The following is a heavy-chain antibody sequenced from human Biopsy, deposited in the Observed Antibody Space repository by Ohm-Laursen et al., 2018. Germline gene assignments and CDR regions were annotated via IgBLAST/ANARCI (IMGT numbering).Heavy chain of an antibody. V-gene: IGHV4-59*01. J-gene: IGHJ6*02. CDR1: GGSISSDY. D-gene: IGHD6-6*01. Sequence: DTLSLTCTVSGGSISSDYWSWIRQTPGKGLEWIGYIYYSGSTNYNPSLKSRVTISVDTSKNQFSLRLNSVTAADTAVYYCARDSSRRAREGGMDVWGQGTTVTVSS. CDR2: IYYSGST. CDR3: ARDSSRRAREGGMDV.